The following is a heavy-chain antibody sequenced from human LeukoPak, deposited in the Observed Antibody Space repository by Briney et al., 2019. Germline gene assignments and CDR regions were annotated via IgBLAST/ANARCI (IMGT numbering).Heavy chain of an antibody. CDR2: INSSGGNT. V-gene: IGHV3-23*01. Sequence: SGGSLRLSCAASGFTFSSNAMSWVRQAPGKGPEWGSSINSSGGNTYSADSVKGRFTISRDNSQNTLYLQMNSLRVEDTAIYYCARQLRYCSDGTCYFDYWGQGTLVTVSS. CDR1: GFTFSSNA. J-gene: IGHJ4*02. D-gene: IGHD2-15*01. CDR3: ARQLRYCSDGTCYFDY.